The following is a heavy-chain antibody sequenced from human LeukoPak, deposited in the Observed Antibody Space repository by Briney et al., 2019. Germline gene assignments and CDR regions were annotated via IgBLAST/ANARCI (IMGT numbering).Heavy chain of an antibody. J-gene: IGHJ4*02. CDR3: ARDPAAGLDY. CDR2: IYYSGST. V-gene: IGHV4-59*01. CDR1: GGSISSYY. Sequence: SETLSLTCTVSGGSISSYYWSWIRQPPGKGLEWIGYIYYSGSTNYNPSPKSRVTISVDTSKNQFSLKLSSVTAADTAVYYCARDPAAGLDYWGQGTLVTVSS. D-gene: IGHD6-13*01.